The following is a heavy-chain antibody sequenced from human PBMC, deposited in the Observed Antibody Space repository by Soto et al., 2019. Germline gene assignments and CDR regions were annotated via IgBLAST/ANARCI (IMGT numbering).Heavy chain of an antibody. CDR1: GYSFTSYW. V-gene: IGHV5-10-1*01. CDR3: ARRDCSGGSCYSSYYYGMDV. D-gene: IGHD2-15*01. J-gene: IGHJ6*02. Sequence: GESLKISCKGSGYSFTSYWISWVRQMPGKGLEWMGRIDPSDSYTNYSPSFQGHVTISADKSISTAYLQWSSLKASDTAMYYCARRDCSGGSCYSSYYYGMDVWGQGTTVTVSS. CDR2: IDPSDSYT.